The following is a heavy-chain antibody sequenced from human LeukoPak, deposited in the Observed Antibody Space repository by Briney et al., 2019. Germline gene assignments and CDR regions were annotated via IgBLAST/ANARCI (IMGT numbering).Heavy chain of an antibody. V-gene: IGHV4-39*01. CDR1: GGSTSSSSYY. Sequence: PSETLSLTCTVSGGSTSSSSYYWGWIRQPPGKGLEWIGSIYYSGSTYYNPSLKSRVTISVDTSKNQFSLKLSSVTAADTAVYYCARGGYYYYYMDVWGKGTTVTVSS. CDR3: ARGGYYYYYMDV. J-gene: IGHJ6*03. CDR2: IYYSGST. D-gene: IGHD3-16*01.